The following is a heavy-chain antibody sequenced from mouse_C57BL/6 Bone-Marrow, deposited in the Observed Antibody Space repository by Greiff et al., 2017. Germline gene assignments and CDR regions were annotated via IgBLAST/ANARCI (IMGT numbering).Heavy chain of an antibody. V-gene: IGHV6-6*01. J-gene: IGHJ3*01. Sequence: EVKLMESGGGLVQPGGSMKLSCAASGFTFSDAWMDWVRQSPEKGLEWVAEIRNKANNHATYYAESVKGRFTISRDDSKSSVNLQMNSLRAEDTGIYYCNYGFAYWGQGTLVTVSA. CDR2: IRNKANNHAT. CDR3: NYGFAY. D-gene: IGHD1-1*01. CDR1: GFTFSDAW.